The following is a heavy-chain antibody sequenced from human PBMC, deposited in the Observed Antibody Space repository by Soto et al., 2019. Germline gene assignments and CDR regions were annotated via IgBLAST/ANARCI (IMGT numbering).Heavy chain of an antibody. CDR2: ISYDGTTK. V-gene: IGHV3-30-3*01. CDR3: ARERPYSSSWYPEY. Sequence: QVHLVESGGGVVRPGGSLRLSCAASGFTFSTHAMHWVRQAPGKGLEWVALISYDGTTKYYADSVKGRFTISRDNSRNTLYLQMNSRRGEDMAIYYCARERPYSSSWYPEYWGQGTLVTVSS. D-gene: IGHD6-13*01. CDR1: GFTFSTHA. J-gene: IGHJ4*02.